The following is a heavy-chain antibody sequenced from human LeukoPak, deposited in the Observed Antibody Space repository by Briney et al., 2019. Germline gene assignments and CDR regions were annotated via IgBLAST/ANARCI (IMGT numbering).Heavy chain of an antibody. CDR1: GGSISSYY. CDR3: ARGPAGVIYDFWSGFDY. J-gene: IGHJ4*02. V-gene: IGHV4-59*01. D-gene: IGHD3-3*01. Sequence: PSETLSLTCTVSGGSISSYYWSWIRQPPGKGLEWIGYIYYSGSTNYNPSLKSRVTISVDTSKNQFSLKLSSVTAADTAVYYCARGPAGVIYDFWSGFDYWGQGTLVTVSS. CDR2: IYYSGST.